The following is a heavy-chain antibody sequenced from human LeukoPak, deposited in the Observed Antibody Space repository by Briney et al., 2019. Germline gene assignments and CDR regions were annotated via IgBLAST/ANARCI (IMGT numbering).Heavy chain of an antibody. CDR1: RDSVSSNSAA. CDR2: TYYRSKWYN. V-gene: IGHV6-1*01. CDR3: ARDQYPLIVGATDAFDI. Sequence: SQTLSLTCAISRDSVSSNSAAWNWIRQSPSSGLEWLGRTYYRSKWYNDYAVSVKSRITINPDTSKNQFSLQLNSVTPEDTAVYYCARDQYPLIVGATDAFDIWGQGTMVTVSS. J-gene: IGHJ3*02. D-gene: IGHD1-26*01.